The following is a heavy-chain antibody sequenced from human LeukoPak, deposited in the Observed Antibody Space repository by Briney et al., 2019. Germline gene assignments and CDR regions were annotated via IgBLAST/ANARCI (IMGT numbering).Heavy chain of an antibody. V-gene: IGHV5-51*01. Sequence: GESLKISCKGSGYSFTSYWIGWVRQMPGKGLEWMGIIYPGDSDTRYSPSFQGQVTISADKSISTAYLQWSSLKAPDTAMYYCARSHVLRFLEWLPNAFDIWGQGTMVTVSS. CDR1: GYSFTSYW. D-gene: IGHD3-3*01. CDR3: ARSHVLRFLEWLPNAFDI. CDR2: IYPGDSDT. J-gene: IGHJ3*02.